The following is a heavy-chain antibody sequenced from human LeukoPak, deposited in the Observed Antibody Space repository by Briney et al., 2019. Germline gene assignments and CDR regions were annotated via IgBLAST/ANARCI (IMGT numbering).Heavy chain of an antibody. CDR1: GFSFSSFW. CDR3: ANSELGYCSSTSCYRDRDFDY. CDR2: ISGSGGST. J-gene: IGHJ4*02. D-gene: IGHD2-2*01. Sequence: GGSLRLSCATSGFSFSSFWMSWVRQAPGKGLEWVSAISGSGGSTYYADSVKGRFTISRDNSKNTLYLQMNSLRAGDTAVYYCANSELGYCSSTSCYRDRDFDYWGQGTLVTVSS. V-gene: IGHV3-23*01.